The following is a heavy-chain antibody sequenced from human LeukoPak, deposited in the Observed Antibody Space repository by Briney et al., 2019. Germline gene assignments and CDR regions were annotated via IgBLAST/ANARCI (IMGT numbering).Heavy chain of an antibody. V-gene: IGHV4-59*08. CDR3: ATSTRSRGPAFDI. D-gene: IGHD2-2*01. Sequence: PSETLSLTCIVSGGSISSYYWSWIRQPPGKGLEWIGYIYYSGSTNYNPSLNSRVMISVDTSKTQFSLKLTSVTAADTAVYYCATSTRSRGPAFDIWGQGIVVTVSS. CDR1: GGSISSYY. CDR2: IYYSGST. J-gene: IGHJ3*02.